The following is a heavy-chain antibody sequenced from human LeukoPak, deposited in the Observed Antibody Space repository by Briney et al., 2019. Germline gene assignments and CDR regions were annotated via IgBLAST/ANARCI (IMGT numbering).Heavy chain of an antibody. CDR2: ISSSSSTI. CDR1: GFTFSSYS. V-gene: IGHV3-48*01. J-gene: IGHJ4*02. CDR3: AREGRFGELFYYLDY. Sequence: PGGSLRLSCAASGFTFSSYSMNWVRQAPGKGLEWVSYISSSSSTIYYADSVKGRFTISRDNAKNSLYLQMNSLRAEDTAVYYCAREGRFGELFYYLDYWGQGTLVTVSS. D-gene: IGHD3-10*01.